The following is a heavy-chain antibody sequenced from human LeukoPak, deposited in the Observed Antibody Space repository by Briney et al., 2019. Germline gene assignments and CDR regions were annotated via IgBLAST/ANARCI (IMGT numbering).Heavy chain of an antibody. CDR1: GFTFSSYA. J-gene: IGHJ4*02. CDR3: ASGRHSSGWTHYFDY. D-gene: IGHD3-22*01. CDR2: IPYDGSNK. V-gene: IGHV3-30-3*01. Sequence: GRSLRLSCAASGFTFSSYAMHWVRQAPGKGLGWVAVIPYDGSNKYYADSVKGRFTISRDNSKNTLYLQMNSLRAEDTAVYYCASGRHSSGWTHYFDYWGQGTLVTVSS.